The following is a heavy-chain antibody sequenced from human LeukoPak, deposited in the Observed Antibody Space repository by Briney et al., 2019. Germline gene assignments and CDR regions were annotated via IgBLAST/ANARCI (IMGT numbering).Heavy chain of an antibody. Sequence: GGSLRLSCAASGFTFSRHWMSWVRQAPGKGLEWVANIKQDGSERYYVESVKGRFTISRDNAKNSLYLQMNSLRAEDTAVYYCARDHKGIFDYWGQGTLVTVSS. CDR3: ARDHKGIFDY. CDR1: GFTFSRHW. D-gene: IGHD1-14*01. J-gene: IGHJ4*02. CDR2: IKQDGSER. V-gene: IGHV3-7*04.